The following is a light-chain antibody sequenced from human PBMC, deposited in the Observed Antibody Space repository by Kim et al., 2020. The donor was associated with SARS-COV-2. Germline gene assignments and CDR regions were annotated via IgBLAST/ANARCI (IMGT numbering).Light chain of an antibody. J-gene: IGKJ2*01. V-gene: IGKV3-20*01. CDR3: HQYGYSPYT. CDR1: QSVNNNY. Sequence: LSPGESATLSCSASQSVNNNYLAWYQQKPGQAPRLLIYGASTRATGTPDTFSGSGSVTDFTLTISRLESEDVAVYYCHQYGYSPYTFGQGTKLEI. CDR2: GAS.